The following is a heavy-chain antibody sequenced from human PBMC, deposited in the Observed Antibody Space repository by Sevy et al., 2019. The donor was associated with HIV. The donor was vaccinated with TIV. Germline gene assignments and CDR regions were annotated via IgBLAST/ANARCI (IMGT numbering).Heavy chain of an antibody. CDR3: ARVPRGQLWYSGSLGGYYYHMDV. V-gene: IGHV4-61*01. Sequence: SETLSPSCSVSGGSVSSGTYYWSWIRQPPGKGLEWIGHIYKTGSTNYKLSLQSRVTISVDTSRNQFSLRLRSVTAADTAVYYCARVPRGQLWYSGSLGGYYYHMDVWGKGTTVTVSS. J-gene: IGHJ6*03. CDR2: IYKTGST. D-gene: IGHD3-16*01. CDR1: GGSVSSGTYY.